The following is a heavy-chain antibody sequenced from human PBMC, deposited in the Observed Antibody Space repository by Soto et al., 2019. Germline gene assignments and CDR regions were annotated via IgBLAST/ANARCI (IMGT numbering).Heavy chain of an antibody. D-gene: IGHD3-22*01. CDR3: ARHDYSDRAFDL. CDR2: MYTSGST. Sequence: SETLSLTCTVSGDSISSYSWSWIRQVPGKGLEWIGRMYTSGSTNYNPSLKSRVTISVDMSRNRFSLKLTSVTAADTALYYCARHDYSDRAFDLWGQGTMVTVS. J-gene: IGHJ3*01. V-gene: IGHV4-4*07. CDR1: GDSISSYS.